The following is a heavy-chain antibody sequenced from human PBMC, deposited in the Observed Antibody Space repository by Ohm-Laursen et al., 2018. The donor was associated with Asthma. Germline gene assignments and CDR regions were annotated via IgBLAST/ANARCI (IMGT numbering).Heavy chain of an antibody. CDR2: ISYDGSNK. J-gene: IGHJ6*02. CDR1: GFTFSSYG. Sequence: SLRLSCAASGFTFSSYGMHWVRQAPGKGLEWVAVISYDGSNKYYADSVKGRFTISRDNSKNTLYLQMNSLRAEDTAVYYCARDPFTYGMDVWGQGTTVTVSS. V-gene: IGHV3-30*03. CDR3: ARDPFTYGMDV.